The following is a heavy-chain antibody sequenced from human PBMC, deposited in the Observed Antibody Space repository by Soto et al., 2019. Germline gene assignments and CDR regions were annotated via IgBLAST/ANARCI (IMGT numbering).Heavy chain of an antibody. CDR3: ARHRYSYGVYYFDY. V-gene: IGHV4-59*08. J-gene: IGHJ4*02. CDR2: IYSGST. D-gene: IGHD5-18*01. CDR1: GGSISGYY. Sequence: SSETLSLTCTISGGSISGYYSTWIRQSPGKGLEYIGYIYSGSTNYNPSLTSRVTISVDTSKNHFSLKLSSVTAADTAVYYCARHRYSYGVYYFDYWGQGTLVTVSS.